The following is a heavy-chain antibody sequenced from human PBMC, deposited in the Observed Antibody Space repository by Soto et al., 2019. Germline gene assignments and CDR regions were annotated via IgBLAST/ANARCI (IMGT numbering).Heavy chain of an antibody. J-gene: IGHJ5*02. Sequence: SETLSLTCAVSGGSISSSNWWSWVRQPPGKGLEWIGEIYHSGSTNYNPSLKSRVTISVDKSKNQFSLKLSSVTAADTAVYYCARDLRDIVLVSSSSWFDPWGQGTLVTVSS. CDR3: ARDLRDIVLVSSSSWFDP. D-gene: IGHD2-2*01. CDR1: GGSISSSNW. CDR2: IYHSGST. V-gene: IGHV4-4*02.